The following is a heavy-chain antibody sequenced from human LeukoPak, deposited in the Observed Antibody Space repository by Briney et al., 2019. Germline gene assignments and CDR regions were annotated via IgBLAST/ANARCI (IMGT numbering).Heavy chain of an antibody. Sequence: GGSLRLSCAASGFTVSSNYINWVRQAPGKGLEWVSVIYSSGRTYYADSVKGRFTISRDNSKNTLYLQMNSLRAEDTAVYYCARGPYASGSYYPVYFDYWGQGTLVTVSS. CDR3: ARGPYASGSYYPVYFDY. V-gene: IGHV3-66*02. CDR2: IYSSGRT. J-gene: IGHJ4*02. D-gene: IGHD3-10*01. CDR1: GFTVSSNY.